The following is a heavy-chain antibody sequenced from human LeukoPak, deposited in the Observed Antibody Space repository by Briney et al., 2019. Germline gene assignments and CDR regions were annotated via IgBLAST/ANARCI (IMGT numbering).Heavy chain of an antibody. V-gene: IGHV3-30*04. D-gene: IGHD6-13*01. CDR1: GFTFSSYA. CDR3: ARDKGYWFDP. CDR2: ISYDGSNK. Sequence: PGGSLRLSCAASGFTFSSYAMHWVRQAPGKGLEWVAVISYDGSNKYYADSVKGRFTISRDNSKNTLYLQMNSLRAEDTAVYYCARDKGYWFDPWGQGTLVTVSS. J-gene: IGHJ5*02.